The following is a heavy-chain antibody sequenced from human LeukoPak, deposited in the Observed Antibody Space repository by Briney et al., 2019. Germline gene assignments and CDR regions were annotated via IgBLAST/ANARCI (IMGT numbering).Heavy chain of an antibody. CDR3: AKSGYNRFDY. CDR2: ITGSGGST. Sequence: GGTLRLSCAASGFTFSNYGLSWVRQAPGKGLEWVSGITGSGGSTYYADSVKGRFTISRDNSKNTLYLQMNSLTAEDTAVYYCAKSGYNRFDYWGQGTLVTVSS. CDR1: GFTFSNYG. J-gene: IGHJ4*02. V-gene: IGHV3-23*01. D-gene: IGHD5-24*01.